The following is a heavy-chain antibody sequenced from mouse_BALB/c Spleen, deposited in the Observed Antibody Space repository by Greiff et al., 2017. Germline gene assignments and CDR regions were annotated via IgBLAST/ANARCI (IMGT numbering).Heavy chain of an antibody. D-gene: IGHD2-1*01. CDR1: GFSLTSYG. V-gene: IGHV2-9*02. CDR2: IWAGGST. J-gene: IGHJ4*01. Sequence: QVQLKQSGPGLVAPSQSLSITCTVSGFSLTSYGVHWVRQPPGKGLEWLGVIWAGGSTNYNSALMSRLSISKDNSKSQVFLKMNSLQADDTAIYYCARNYGGNYEGGDAMDYWGQGTSVTVSS. CDR3: ARNYGGNYEGGDAMDY.